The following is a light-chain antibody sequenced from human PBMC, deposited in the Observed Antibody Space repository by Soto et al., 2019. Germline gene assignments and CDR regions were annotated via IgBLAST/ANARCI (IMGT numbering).Light chain of an antibody. CDR2: SDN. Sequence: QSALTQPPSASGTPGQRVAISCSGASSNIGSTRANWYRQLPGTAPKLLIYSDNQRPSGVPDRFSGSKSGTSASLAISGLQSEDEADYYCAAWDNSLNGHVFGTGTKVTVL. CDR3: AAWDNSLNGHV. CDR1: SSNIGSTR. V-gene: IGLV1-44*01. J-gene: IGLJ1*01.